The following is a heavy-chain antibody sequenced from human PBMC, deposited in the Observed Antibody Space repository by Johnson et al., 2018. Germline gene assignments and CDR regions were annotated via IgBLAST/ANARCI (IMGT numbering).Heavy chain of an antibody. CDR3: ARAGNTAPRDGMAV. CDR2: INHVFGTA. D-gene: IGHD5-18*01. Sequence: QVQLVESGAEVKKXGSSXKVXCKASGGTFSSYAISWVRQAPGQGLEWMGGINHVFGTANYARKFQGRGTITADESTSTAYMELSSLRSEETAVYYRARAGNTAPRDGMAVWGQGTTVTVSS. CDR1: GGTFSSYA. J-gene: IGHJ6*02. V-gene: IGHV1-69*01.